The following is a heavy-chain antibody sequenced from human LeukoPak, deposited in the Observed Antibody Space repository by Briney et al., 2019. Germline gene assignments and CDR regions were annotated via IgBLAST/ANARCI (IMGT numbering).Heavy chain of an antibody. V-gene: IGHV1-24*01. Sequence: ASVKVSCKASGYTFTGYYMHWVRQAPGQGLEWMGGFDPEDGETIYAQKFQGRVTMTEDTSTDTAYMELSSLRSEDTAVYYCATLVWGSYRPDAFDIWGQGTMVTVSS. CDR3: ATLVWGSYRPDAFDI. J-gene: IGHJ3*02. D-gene: IGHD3-16*02. CDR2: FDPEDGET. CDR1: GYTFTGYY.